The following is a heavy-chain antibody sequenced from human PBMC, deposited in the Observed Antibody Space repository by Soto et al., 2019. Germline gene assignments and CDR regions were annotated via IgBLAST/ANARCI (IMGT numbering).Heavy chain of an antibody. D-gene: IGHD4-4*01. V-gene: IGHV1-8*02. CDR3: ARSAPFSNAAFEYLYNMAV. J-gene: IGHJ6*03. CDR2: VNPDSGHT. CDR1: GYIFTSYN. Sequence: QVQLVQSGAEVKKPGASVKVSCKASGYIFTSYNINWVRRAAGHGLEWMGWVNPDSGHTVYAQKFQGRVTMTRDTSIGTAHMELRSLTPEDTAVYYCARSAPFSNAAFEYLYNMAVWGKGASVTVSS.